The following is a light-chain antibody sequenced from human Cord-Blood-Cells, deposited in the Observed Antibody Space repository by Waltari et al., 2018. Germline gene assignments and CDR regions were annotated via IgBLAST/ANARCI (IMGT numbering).Light chain of an antibody. Sequence: EILMTYSPATLSVSPAARSTLSCRASQSVSSNLAWYQQKPGQAPRLLIYGASTRATGIPARFSGSGSGTDFTLCISSLQSEDGAVYYCQQYKTGPLTFGGGTKVEIK. V-gene: IGKV3-15*01. CDR3: QQYKTGPLT. J-gene: IGKJ4*01. CDR1: QSVSSN. CDR2: GAS.